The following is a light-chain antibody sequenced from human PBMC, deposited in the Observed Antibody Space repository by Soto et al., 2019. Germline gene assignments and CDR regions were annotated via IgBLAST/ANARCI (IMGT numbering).Light chain of an antibody. CDR3: QQRSDWPLT. V-gene: IGKV3-11*01. CDR1: QSVNSY. Sequence: EIVLTQSPATLSLSPGERATLSSRASQSVNSYLAWYQQKPGQAPRLLIYDPSNRATGIPARFSGSGSGTDFTLTISSLEAEDFAFYYCQQRSDWPLTFGGGTKVEIK. CDR2: DPS. J-gene: IGKJ4*01.